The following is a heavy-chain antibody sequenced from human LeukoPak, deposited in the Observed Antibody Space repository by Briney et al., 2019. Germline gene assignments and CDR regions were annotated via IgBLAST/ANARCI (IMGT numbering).Heavy chain of an antibody. CDR1: GFTFSSYA. J-gene: IGHJ3*02. D-gene: IGHD1-20*01. Sequence: GRSLRLSCAASGFTFSSYAMHWVRQAPGKGLEWVAVISYDGSNKYYADSVKGRFTISRDNSKNTLYLQMNSLRAEDTAVYYCAKVGDPYNWNDGAFDIWGQGTMVTVSS. V-gene: IGHV3-30-3*01. CDR2: ISYDGSNK. CDR3: AKVGDPYNWNDGAFDI.